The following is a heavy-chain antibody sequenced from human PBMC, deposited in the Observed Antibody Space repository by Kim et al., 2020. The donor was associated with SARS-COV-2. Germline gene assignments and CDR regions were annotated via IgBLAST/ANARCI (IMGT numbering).Heavy chain of an antibody. J-gene: IGHJ4*02. Sequence: YYADSVKGRFTISRDNSKNTLYLQMNSLRAEDTAVYYCAKLLTTVTTSLGWGQGTLVTVSS. CDR3: AKLLTTVTTSLG. D-gene: IGHD4-17*01. V-gene: IGHV3-23*01.